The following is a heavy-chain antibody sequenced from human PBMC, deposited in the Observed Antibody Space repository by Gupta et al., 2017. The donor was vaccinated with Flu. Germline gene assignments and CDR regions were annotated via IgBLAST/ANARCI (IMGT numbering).Heavy chain of an antibody. CDR2: IYYSGST. V-gene: IGHV4-39*02. CDR3: ARDRVYDFWSGYYSFDY. CDR1: GGSISRSSYY. D-gene: IGHD3-3*01. J-gene: IGHJ4*02. Sequence: LQLQESGPGLVKPSETLSLTCTVSGGSISRSSYYWGWIRQPPGKGLEWIGSIYYSGSTYDNPSLKSRVTISGETSKNQFSLKLSSVTASDTAVYYCARDRVYDFWSGYYSFDYWGQGTLVTVSS.